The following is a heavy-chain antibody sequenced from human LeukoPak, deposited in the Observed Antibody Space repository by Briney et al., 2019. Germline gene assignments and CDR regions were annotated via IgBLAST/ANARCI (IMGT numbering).Heavy chain of an antibody. V-gene: IGHV4-39*01. CDR1: GDSISSGSYY. CDR3: ARHCSGYLCAAYYYYFYSGV. Sequence: PSETLSLTCTVSGDSISSGSYYWGWIRQPPGKGLQWIGSIYDTRKTYYRPSLNSRVTISVDTTRNPLCMKLSSVTAADTAVYYCARHCSGYLCAAYYYYFYSGVWGKGTTVTVSS. J-gene: IGHJ6*03. CDR2: IYDTRKT. D-gene: IGHD3-9*01.